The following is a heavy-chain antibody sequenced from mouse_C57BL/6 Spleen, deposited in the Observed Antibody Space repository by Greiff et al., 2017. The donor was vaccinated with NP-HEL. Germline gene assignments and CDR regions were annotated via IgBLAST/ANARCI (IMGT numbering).Heavy chain of an antibody. CDR2: IRNKANGYTT. J-gene: IGHJ4*01. D-gene: IGHD1-1*01. Sequence: EVMLVESGGGLVQPGGSLSLSCAASGFTFTDYYMSWVRQPPGKALEWLGFIRNKANGYTTEYSASVKGRFTISRDNSQSILYLQMNALGAEDSATYYCARAIRGYAMDYWGQGTSVTVSS. CDR3: ARAIRGYAMDY. CDR1: GFTFTDYY. V-gene: IGHV7-3*01.